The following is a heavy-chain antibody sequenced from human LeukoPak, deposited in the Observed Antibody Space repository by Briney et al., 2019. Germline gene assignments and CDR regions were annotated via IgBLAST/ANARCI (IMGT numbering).Heavy chain of an antibody. CDR3: AGTYSSSWYGQFDY. CDR1: GYTFTSYY. V-gene: IGHV1-46*01. Sequence: ASVKVSCKASGYTFTSYYMHWVRQAPGQGLEWMGIINPSGGSTSYAQKFQGRVTMTRDTSASTAYMELGSLRSEDTAVYYCAGTYSSSWYGQFDYWGQGTLVTVSS. CDR2: INPSGGST. J-gene: IGHJ4*02. D-gene: IGHD6-13*01.